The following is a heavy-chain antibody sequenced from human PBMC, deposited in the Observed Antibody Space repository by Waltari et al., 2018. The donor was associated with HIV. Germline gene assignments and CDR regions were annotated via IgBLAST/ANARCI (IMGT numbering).Heavy chain of an antibody. CDR1: AYTFTGYG. CDR3: ARVATTETSQFYGMDV. CDR2: VNTYNGNT. J-gene: IGHJ6*02. Sequence: VQLVQSGTEVKKPGASVTVSCKASAYTFTGYGIIWVRQAPGQGLEWMGWVNTYNGNTNYAQKFQGRVSMTTDTSTSTAYMELRSLRSDDTAIYFCARVATTETSQFYGMDVWGQGTTVTVSS. V-gene: IGHV1-18*01. D-gene: IGHD2-2*01.